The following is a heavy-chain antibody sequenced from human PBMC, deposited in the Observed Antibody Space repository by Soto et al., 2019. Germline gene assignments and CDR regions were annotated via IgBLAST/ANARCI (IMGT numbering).Heavy chain of an antibody. Sequence: QVQLVQSGAEVKKPGASVKVSCKASGYTFTSYAMHWVRQAPGQRLEWMGWINADNGNTKYSQKFQGRVTITRDTSASTAYMELSSLRSEDTAVYYCARAWVVVVPAAKYNWFDPWGQETLVTVSS. CDR2: INADNGNT. CDR3: ARAWVVVVPAAKYNWFDP. V-gene: IGHV1-3*01. D-gene: IGHD2-2*01. J-gene: IGHJ5*02. CDR1: GYTFTSYA.